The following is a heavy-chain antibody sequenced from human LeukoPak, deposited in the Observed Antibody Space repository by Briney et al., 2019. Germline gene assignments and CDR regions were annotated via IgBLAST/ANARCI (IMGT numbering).Heavy chain of an antibody. D-gene: IGHD4-17*01. J-gene: IGHJ4*02. CDR1: GFTFGSYA. Sequence: GRSLRLSCAASGFTFGSYAMHWVRQPPGKGLEWVAFISYDGSNKYYADSVKGRFTISRDNSDNTLYLQMNSLRAEDTAVYYCARDPNYGDYGGYFDYWGQGTLVTVSS. CDR2: ISYDGSNK. V-gene: IGHV3-30*04. CDR3: ARDPNYGDYGGYFDY.